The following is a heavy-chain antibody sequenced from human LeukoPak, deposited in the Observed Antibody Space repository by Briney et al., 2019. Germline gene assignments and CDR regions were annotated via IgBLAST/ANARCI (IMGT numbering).Heavy chain of an antibody. CDR1: GFTVSNTY. Sequence: GGSLRLSCVVSGFTVSNTYMNWVRQAPGKGLEWVSVIYSTATTYYADSVKGRFTISRHNSKNTLYLQMNNLRAEDTAVYYCARGGPATTIDYWGRGTLVTVSS. V-gene: IGHV3-53*04. D-gene: IGHD1-1*01. J-gene: IGHJ4*02. CDR2: IYSTATT. CDR3: ARGGPATTIDY.